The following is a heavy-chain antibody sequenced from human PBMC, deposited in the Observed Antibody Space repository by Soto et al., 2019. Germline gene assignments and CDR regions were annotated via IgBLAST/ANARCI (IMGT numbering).Heavy chain of an antibody. D-gene: IGHD6-6*01. Sequence: SETLSLTCTVSGGSISSYYWSWIRQPPGKGLEWIGYIYYSGSTNYNPSLKSRVTISVDTSKNQFSLKLSSVTAADTAVYYCAREIGGLRIAARDYYYYYGMDVWGQGTTVTVSS. CDR2: IYYSGST. J-gene: IGHJ6*02. CDR3: AREIGGLRIAARDYYYYYGMDV. V-gene: IGHV4-59*01. CDR1: GGSISSYY.